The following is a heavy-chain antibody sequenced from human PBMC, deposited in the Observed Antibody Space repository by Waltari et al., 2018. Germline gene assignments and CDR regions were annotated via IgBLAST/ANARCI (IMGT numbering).Heavy chain of an antibody. J-gene: IGHJ4*02. CDR3: ARDLVHYFDY. CDR2: LYSAGHT. CDR1: GLTISDNY. D-gene: IGHD3-16*01. V-gene: IGHV3-53*01. Sequence: EVQLVESGGGLIQPGGSLRISCAASGLTISDNYMSWVRQAPGKGLEWVSVLYSAGHTYYADSVKGRFTISRDSSKNTLYLQMNSLRTEDTAVYYCARDLVHYFDYWGQGTLVTVSS.